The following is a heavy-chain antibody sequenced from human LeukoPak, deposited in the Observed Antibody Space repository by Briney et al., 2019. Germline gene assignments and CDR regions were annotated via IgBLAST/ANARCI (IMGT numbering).Heavy chain of an antibody. Sequence: GGFLRLSCAASGFTFSNYGMHWVRQAPGKGLEWVAVIWYDGTNKYYVDSVKGRFAISRDNSKNTLYLQMNSLRPEDTALYYCVRMDSRTWSRPAAFDIWGRGTMVTVSS. CDR2: IWYDGTNK. J-gene: IGHJ3*02. CDR3: VRMDSRTWSRPAAFDI. CDR1: GFTFSNYG. V-gene: IGHV3-33*01. D-gene: IGHD6-13*01.